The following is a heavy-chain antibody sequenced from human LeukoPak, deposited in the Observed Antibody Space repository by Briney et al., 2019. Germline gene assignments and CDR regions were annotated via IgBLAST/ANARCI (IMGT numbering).Heavy chain of an antibody. J-gene: IGHJ4*02. V-gene: IGHV3-20*04. Sequence: GGSLRLSCAASGFTFDDYGMTWVRRAPGKGLEWVSGINWDGGSTGYADSVKGRFTISRDNAKNSLYLQINSLRADDTALYYCARESQIAVSGALSHWGQGILVTVSS. CDR1: GFTFDDYG. D-gene: IGHD6-19*01. CDR3: ARESQIAVSGALSH. CDR2: INWDGGST.